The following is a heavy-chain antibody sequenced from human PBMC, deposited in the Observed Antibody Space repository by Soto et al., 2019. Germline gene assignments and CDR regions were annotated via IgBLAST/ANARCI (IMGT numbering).Heavy chain of an antibody. CDR3: AKEKYSSSWYLDY. V-gene: IGHV3-30*18. CDR1: GFTFSSYG. D-gene: IGHD6-13*01. J-gene: IGHJ4*02. CDR2: ISYDGSNK. Sequence: GGSLRLSCAASGFTFSSYGMHWVRQAPGKGLEWVAVISYDGSNKYYADSVKGRFTISRDNSKNTLYLQMNSLRAEDTAVYYCAKEKYSSSWYLDYWGQGTLVTVSS.